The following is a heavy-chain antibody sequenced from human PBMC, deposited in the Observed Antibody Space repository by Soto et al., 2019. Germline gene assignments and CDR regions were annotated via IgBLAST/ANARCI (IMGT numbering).Heavy chain of an antibody. D-gene: IGHD6-6*01. Sequence: SVKVSCKASGGTFSSYAISWVRQAPGQGLEWMGGIIPIFGTANYAQKFQGRVTITADESTSTAYMELSSLRSEDTAVYYCARDRAGSSLNYYYYGMDVWGQGTTVIVSS. CDR2: IIPIFGTA. CDR3: ARDRAGSSLNYYYYGMDV. CDR1: GGTFSSYA. J-gene: IGHJ6*02. V-gene: IGHV1-69*13.